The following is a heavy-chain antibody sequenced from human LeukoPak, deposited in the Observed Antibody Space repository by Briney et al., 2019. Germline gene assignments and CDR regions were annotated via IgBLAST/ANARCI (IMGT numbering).Heavy chain of an antibody. CDR1: GGSISSYY. J-gene: IGHJ4*02. Sequence: PPETLSLTCTVSGGSISSYYWSWIRQPPGKGLERIGYIYYSGSTNYNPSLKSRVTISVDTSKNQFSLKLSSVTAADTAVYYCARDQVGYSSGRYWYFDYWGQGTLVTVSS. CDR3: ARDQVGYSSGRYWYFDY. D-gene: IGHD6-25*01. CDR2: IYYSGST. V-gene: IGHV4-59*01.